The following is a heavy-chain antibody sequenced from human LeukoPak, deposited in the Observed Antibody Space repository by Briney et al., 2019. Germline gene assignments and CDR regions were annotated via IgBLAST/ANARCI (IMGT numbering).Heavy chain of an antibody. CDR1: GGSISSSNW. CDR2: IKPDGSER. D-gene: IGHD3-16*01. J-gene: IGHJ4*02. V-gene: IGHV3-7*01. Sequence: ETLSLTCAVSGGSISSSNWWSWVRQAPGKGLQWVASIKPDGSERKYVDSVKGRFTISRDNADNSLYLQMTSLRAEDTALYYCARKVWENDYWGQGTLVTVSS. CDR3: ARKVWENDY.